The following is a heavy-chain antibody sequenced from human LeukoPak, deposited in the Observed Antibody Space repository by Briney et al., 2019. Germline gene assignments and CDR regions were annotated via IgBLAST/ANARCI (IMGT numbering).Heavy chain of an antibody. CDR1: GGTFSSYA. Sequence: SVKVSCKASGGTFSSYAISWVRQAPGQGLEWMGRIIPILGIANYAQKFQGRVTITADKSTSTAYMELSSLRSEDTAVYYCASYSGSSWYTASGLDYWGQGTLVTVSS. CDR3: ASYSGSSWYTASGLDY. CDR2: IIPILGIA. D-gene: IGHD6-13*01. V-gene: IGHV1-69*04. J-gene: IGHJ4*02.